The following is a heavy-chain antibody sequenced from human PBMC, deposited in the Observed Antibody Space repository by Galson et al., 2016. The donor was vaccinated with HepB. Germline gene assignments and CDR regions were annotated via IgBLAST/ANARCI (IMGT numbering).Heavy chain of an antibody. CDR1: GNSFTNSW. Sequence: QSGAEVKKSGESLTISCKGSGNSFTNSWISWVRQKPGKGLEWMGRIDPSDSYLIYSPSFQGHVTISADKSISTAYLQWNSLKASETAIYYCAGTYYYASGEAFDMWGQGTMVAVSS. D-gene: IGHD3-10*01. J-gene: IGHJ3*02. CDR2: IDPSDSYL. V-gene: IGHV5-10-1*01. CDR3: AGTYYYASGEAFDM.